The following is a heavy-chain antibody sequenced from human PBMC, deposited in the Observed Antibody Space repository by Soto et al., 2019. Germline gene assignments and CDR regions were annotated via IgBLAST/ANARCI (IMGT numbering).Heavy chain of an antibody. D-gene: IGHD3-22*01. V-gene: IGHV1-18*01. Sequence: ASVKVSCKASGYTFITYGISWVRQAPGQGLEWMGRISSYNGNTNYAQKLQGRVTMTRDTSTSTVYMELSSLRSDDTAVYYCARVPAVIDGPFDIWGQGTMVTVSS. CDR3: ARVPAVIDGPFDI. CDR1: GYTFITYG. CDR2: ISSYNGNT. J-gene: IGHJ3*02.